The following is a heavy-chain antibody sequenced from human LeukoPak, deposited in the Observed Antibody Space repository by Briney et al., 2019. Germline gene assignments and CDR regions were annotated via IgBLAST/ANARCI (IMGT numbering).Heavy chain of an antibody. V-gene: IGHV1-2*02. Sequence: GASVKVSCKASGYTFTGKYMHWVRQAPGQGLEWMGWINPNSGGTNYAQRFQGRVTMTRDTSISTAYMEVSRLRSDDTAVYYCARDLNRYGGASPFDYWGQGTLVTVSS. CDR2: INPNSGGT. CDR3: ARDLNRYGGASPFDY. CDR1: GYTFTGKY. D-gene: IGHD4-23*01. J-gene: IGHJ4*02.